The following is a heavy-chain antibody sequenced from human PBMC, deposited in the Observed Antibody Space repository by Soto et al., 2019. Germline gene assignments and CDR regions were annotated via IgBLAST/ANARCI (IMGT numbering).Heavy chain of an antibody. CDR2: ISSSSSYI. D-gene: IGHD2-21*01. Sequence: EVQLVESGGGLVKPGGSLRLSCAASGFTFSSYSMNWVRQAPGKGLEWVSSISSSSSYIYYADSVKGRFTISRDNAKNSLYLQMNRLRAEDTAVYYCARETHIVVVIASFCFDLWGRGTLVTVSS. V-gene: IGHV3-21*01. CDR1: GFTFSSYS. J-gene: IGHJ2*01. CDR3: ARETHIVVVIASFCFDL.